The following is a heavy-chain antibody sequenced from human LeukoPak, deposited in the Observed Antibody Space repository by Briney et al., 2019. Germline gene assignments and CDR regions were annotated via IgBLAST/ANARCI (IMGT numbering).Heavy chain of an antibody. CDR2: LRPVFGPI. J-gene: IGHJ6*03. CDR3: ATNPMTGYHLGDHFYFYMAV. Sequence: SVKVSCKASGVTFSSYAISWVRQAPGQGLEWIGGLRPVFGPINSAQKFQDRVTLTKDDSTTTAYMELRSLRSEDTAVYYCATNPMTGYHLGDHFYFYMAVWGEGTTVTVS. V-gene: IGHV1-69*05. CDR1: GVTFSSYA. D-gene: IGHD1-20*01.